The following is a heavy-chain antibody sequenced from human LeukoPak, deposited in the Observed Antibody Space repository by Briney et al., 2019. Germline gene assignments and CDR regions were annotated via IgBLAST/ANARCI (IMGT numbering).Heavy chain of an antibody. J-gene: IGHJ3*02. D-gene: IGHD2-21*02. CDR1: GDSLTSGGYY. CDR2: ISNSGST. Sequence: SQTLSLTCAVSGDSLTSGGYYWAWLRHHPGKGRDWCGYISNSGSTSYNPSLKSRVSISVDTSDNQFSLRLTSVTAADMAVYYCARDVVVTSSPDAFDIWGQGTMVTVSS. CDR3: ARDVVVTSSPDAFDI. V-gene: IGHV4-31*11.